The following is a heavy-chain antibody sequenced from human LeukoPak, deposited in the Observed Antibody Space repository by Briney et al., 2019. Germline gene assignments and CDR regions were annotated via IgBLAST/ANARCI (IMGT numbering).Heavy chain of an antibody. CDR1: GFTFSSYW. CDR3: ARAPMSPAPADY. CDR2: IRHDGGDK. Sequence: GGSLRLYCAASGFTFSSYWMSWVRQAPGKGLQWVANIRHDGGDKYYVDSVRGRFTISRDNAKNSLYLQMDSLRAEDTAVYYCARAPMSPAPADYWGQGTLVAVSS. J-gene: IGHJ4*02. V-gene: IGHV3-7*01.